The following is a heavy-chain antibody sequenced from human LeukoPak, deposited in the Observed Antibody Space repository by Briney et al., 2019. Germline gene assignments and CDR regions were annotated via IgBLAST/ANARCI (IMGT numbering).Heavy chain of an antibody. CDR2: ISSSGSTI. Sequence: GGSLRLSCAASGFTFSSYEMNWVRQAPGKGLEWVSYISSSGSTIYYADSVKGRFTISRDNAKNSLYLQMNSLRAEDTAVYYCARETYYDSSGYTMDVWGQGTTVIVSS. CDR1: GFTFSSYE. CDR3: ARETYYDSSGYTMDV. J-gene: IGHJ6*02. V-gene: IGHV3-48*03. D-gene: IGHD3-22*01.